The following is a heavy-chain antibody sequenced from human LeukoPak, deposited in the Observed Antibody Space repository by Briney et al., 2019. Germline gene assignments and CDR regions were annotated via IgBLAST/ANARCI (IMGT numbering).Heavy chain of an antibody. D-gene: IGHD6-19*01. CDR2: IYYSGST. CDR3: ARQAVAGTDYFDY. J-gene: IGHJ4*02. V-gene: IGHV4-39*01. Sequence: SETLSLTFTVSGGSISSSSYYWGWIRQPPGKGLEWIGSIYYSGSTYYIPSLKSRVTISVDTSKNQFSLKLSSVTAADTAVYYCARQAVAGTDYFDYWGQGTLVTVSS. CDR1: GGSISSSSYY.